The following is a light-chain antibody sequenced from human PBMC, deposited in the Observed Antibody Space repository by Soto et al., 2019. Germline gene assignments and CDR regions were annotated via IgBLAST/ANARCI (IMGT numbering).Light chain of an antibody. CDR3: QSYDTSNVV. Sequence: NFMLTQPHSVSESPGKTVTISCTRSSGSIASNYVQWYQQHPGRAPTTVIYEDNRRPSGVSDRFSGTIDISSDSASLTISGLKTEDEADYYCQSYDTSNVVFGGGTKLTVL. J-gene: IGLJ2*01. CDR2: EDN. V-gene: IGLV6-57*04. CDR1: SGSIASNY.